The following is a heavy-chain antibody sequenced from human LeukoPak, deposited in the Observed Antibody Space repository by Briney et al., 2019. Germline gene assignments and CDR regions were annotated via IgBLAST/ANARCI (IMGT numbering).Heavy chain of an antibody. J-gene: IGHJ4*02. CDR3: ARDRHKYNYDSGGYPPY. V-gene: IGHV3-48*01. D-gene: IGHD3-22*01. Sequence: GGSLRLSCAASGFTFSSYAMHWVRQAPGKGLEWVSYISSSSSTIYYADSVKGRFTISRDNAKNSLYLQMNTLRAEDTAVYYCARDRHKYNYDSGGYPPYWGQGTLVTVSS. CDR2: ISSSSSTI. CDR1: GFTFSSYA.